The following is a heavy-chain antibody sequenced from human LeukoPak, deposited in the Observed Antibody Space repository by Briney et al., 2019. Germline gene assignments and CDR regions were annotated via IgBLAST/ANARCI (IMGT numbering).Heavy chain of an antibody. V-gene: IGHV1-18*01. D-gene: IGHD3-22*01. CDR3: ARDRGNYYDSSGYVDY. Sequence: ASVKVSCKASGYTFTSYGISWVREAPGQRLEWMGWISAYNGNTNYAQKLQGRVTMTTDTSTSTAYMELRSLRSDDTAVYYCARDRGNYYDSSGYVDYWGQGTLVTVSS. J-gene: IGHJ4*02. CDR1: GYTFTSYG. CDR2: ISAYNGNT.